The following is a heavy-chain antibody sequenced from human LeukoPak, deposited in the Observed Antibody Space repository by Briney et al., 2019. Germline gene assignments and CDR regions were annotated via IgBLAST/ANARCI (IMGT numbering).Heavy chain of an antibody. CDR1: GGTFSSYA. D-gene: IGHD6-19*01. V-gene: IGHV1-69*13. J-gene: IGHJ4*02. CDR3: ATDLTYGYSSGGGY. CDR2: IIPIFGTA. Sequence: GASVKVSCKASGGTFSSYAISWVRQAPGQGLEWMGGIIPIFGTANYAQKFQGRVTITADESTSTAYMELSSLRSEDTAVYYCATDLTYGYSSGGGYWGQGTLVTVSS.